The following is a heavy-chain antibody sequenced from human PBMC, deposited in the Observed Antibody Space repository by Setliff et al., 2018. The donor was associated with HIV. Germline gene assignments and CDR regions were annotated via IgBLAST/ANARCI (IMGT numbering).Heavy chain of an antibody. CDR1: RSTFNSHT. CDR2: IIPISGTV. V-gene: IGHV1-69*06. CDR3: ARDYYDSSGYIFFPGLPDY. D-gene: IGHD3-22*01. Sequence: SVKVSCKASRSTFNSHTINWVRQAPGQGLEWMGGIIPISGTVNYAQKFWGRVTITADKSTSTAYMELSRLRSDDTAVYYCARDYYDSSGYIFFPGLPDYWGQGTLVTVSS. J-gene: IGHJ4*02.